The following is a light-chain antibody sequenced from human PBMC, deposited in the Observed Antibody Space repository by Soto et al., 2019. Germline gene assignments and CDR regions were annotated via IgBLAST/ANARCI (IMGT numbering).Light chain of an antibody. V-gene: IGKV3-11*01. CDR1: QSVSSF. J-gene: IGKJ3*01. CDR3: QHRSNWLGT. CDR2: DAS. Sequence: EIVLTQSPATLSLSPGERATLSCRASQSVSSFLAWYQQKSGQTPRLLIYDASNRATGIPDRFSGSGSGTDFTLTISSLEPEDFAVYYCQHRSNWLGTFGPGTKVAIK.